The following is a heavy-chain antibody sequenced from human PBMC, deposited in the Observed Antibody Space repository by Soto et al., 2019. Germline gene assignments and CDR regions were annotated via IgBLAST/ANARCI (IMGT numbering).Heavy chain of an antibody. J-gene: IGHJ1*01. CDR3: ARDQGAYAEYFQH. V-gene: IGHV3-33*01. Sequence: QVQLVESGGGVVQPGRSLRLSGAASGFTFSSYGMHWVRQAPGKGLEWVALIWYDGSNKYYADSVKGRFTISRDNSKNTLYLQMNSLRAEDTAVYYCARDQGAYAEYFQHWGQGTLVTVSS. CDR1: GFTFSSYG. CDR2: IWYDGSNK. D-gene: IGHD1-26*01.